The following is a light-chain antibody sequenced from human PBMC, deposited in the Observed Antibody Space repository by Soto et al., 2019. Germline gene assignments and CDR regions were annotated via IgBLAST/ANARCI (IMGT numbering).Light chain of an antibody. Sequence: DIQMTQSPSTVSASVGDGITITCRASQSVNTWLAWYRQRPGEAPQLLIYDVSTLAMGVPARFSGSGSGTDFTLSISRLQADDFATFYCQQYQTYSRTFGQGTKVEVK. CDR1: QSVNTW. CDR3: QQYQTYSRT. CDR2: DVS. V-gene: IGKV1-5*01. J-gene: IGKJ1*01.